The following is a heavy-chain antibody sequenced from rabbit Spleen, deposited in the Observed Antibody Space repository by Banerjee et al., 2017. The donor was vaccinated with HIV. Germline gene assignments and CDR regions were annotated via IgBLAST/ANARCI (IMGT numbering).Heavy chain of an antibody. Sequence: QEQLVESGGGLVQPEGSLTLTCKASGFDFSSRYYICWVRQAPGKGLEWIACIYSGSSGFVGATYYASWATGRFTISKTSSTAVTLQMTSLTAADTATYFCVRDDGSYDYIDGYFNLWGPGTLVTVS. D-gene: IGHD6-1*01. CDR1: GFDFSSRYY. CDR3: VRDDGSYDYIDGYFNL. V-gene: IGHV1S45*01. J-gene: IGHJ4*01. CDR2: IYSGSSGFVGAT.